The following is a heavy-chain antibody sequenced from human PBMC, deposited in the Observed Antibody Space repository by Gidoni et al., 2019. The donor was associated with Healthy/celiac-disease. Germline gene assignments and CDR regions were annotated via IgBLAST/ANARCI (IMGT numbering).Heavy chain of an antibody. CDR2: INPNSGGT. CDR1: GYTFTGYY. D-gene: IGHD3-3*01. Sequence: QVQLVQSGAEVQKPGASVKVSCKASGYTFTGYYMHWVRQAPGQGLEWMGWINPNSGGTNYAQKFQGRVTMTRDTSISTAYMELSRLRSDDTAVYYCARAKGTIFGVVTPDAFDIWGQGTMVTVSS. V-gene: IGHV1-2*02. CDR3: ARAKGTIFGVVTPDAFDI. J-gene: IGHJ3*02.